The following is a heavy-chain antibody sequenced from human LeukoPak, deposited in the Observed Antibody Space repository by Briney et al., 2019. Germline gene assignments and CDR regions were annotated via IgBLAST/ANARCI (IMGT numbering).Heavy chain of an antibody. CDR2: IRSKTDGGTT. V-gene: IGHV3-15*01. J-gene: IGHJ4*02. CDR1: GFTFNNAW. CDR3: VTDKNYYDSSGYYYERH. D-gene: IGHD3-22*01. Sequence: GGSLRLSCAASGFTFNNAWMTWVRQAPGKGLEWVGRIRSKTDGGTTDYAAPVKVRFTISRDDSKSTLYLQMNSLKTEDTAVYYCVTDKNYYDSSGYYYERHWGQGTLVTVSS.